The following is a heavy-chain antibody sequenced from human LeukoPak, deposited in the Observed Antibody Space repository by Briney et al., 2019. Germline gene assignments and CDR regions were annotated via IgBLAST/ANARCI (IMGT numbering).Heavy chain of an antibody. Sequence: GGSLRLSCAASGFTFSSYSMNWVRQAPGKGLEWVSSISSGSSYIYYADSVKGRFTISRGNAKNSLYLQMDSLRAEDTAVYYCARLTGNYGDYWGQGTLVTVSS. V-gene: IGHV3-21*01. CDR3: ARLTGNYGDY. CDR1: GFTFSSYS. D-gene: IGHD3-10*01. J-gene: IGHJ4*02. CDR2: ISSGSSYI.